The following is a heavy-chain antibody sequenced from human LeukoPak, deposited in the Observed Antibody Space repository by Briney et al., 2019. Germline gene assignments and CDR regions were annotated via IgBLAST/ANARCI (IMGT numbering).Heavy chain of an antibody. J-gene: IGHJ4*02. CDR3: ARGRSKPHYDFWSGYSYYFDY. Sequence: PSETLSLTCTVSGGSISSYYWSWIRQPPGKGLEWIGYIYYSGSTNYNPSLKSRVTISVDTSKNQFSLKLSSVTAADTAVYYCARGRSKPHYDFWSGYSYYFDYWGQGTLVTVSS. CDR2: IYYSGST. CDR1: GGSISSYY. D-gene: IGHD3-3*01. V-gene: IGHV4-59*12.